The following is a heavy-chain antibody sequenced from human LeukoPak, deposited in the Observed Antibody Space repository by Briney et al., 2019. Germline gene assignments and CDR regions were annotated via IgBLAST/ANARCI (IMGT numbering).Heavy chain of an antibody. CDR1: GFTFSSYE. D-gene: IGHD4-11*01. J-gene: IGHJ6*03. CDR3: ARVAQGATTENYFYYYMDV. V-gene: IGHV3-48*03. Sequence: GGSLRLSCAASGFTFSSYEMNWVRQAPGKGLEWVSYISSSGSTIYYADSVKGRFTISRDNAKHSLFLQMSSLRVVDTAVYYCARVAQGATTENYFYYYMDVWGKGTTVTVSS. CDR2: ISSSGSTI.